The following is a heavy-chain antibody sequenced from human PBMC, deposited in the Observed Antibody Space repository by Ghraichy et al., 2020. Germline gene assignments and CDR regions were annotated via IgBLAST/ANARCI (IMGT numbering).Heavy chain of an antibody. CDR1: GFSINNYG. CDR3: ASGRHCTGGTCYFDY. J-gene: IGHJ4*02. CDR2: MWSDGSKE. V-gene: IGHV3-33*01. D-gene: IGHD2-8*02. Sequence: GGSLRLSCAASGFSINNYGIHLVRQAPGKGLEWVAIMWSDGSKEYYEDSVKGRFTISRDNTNTLYLQMNSRRAEDTAVYYCASGRHCTGGTCYFDYWGQGTLVTVSS.